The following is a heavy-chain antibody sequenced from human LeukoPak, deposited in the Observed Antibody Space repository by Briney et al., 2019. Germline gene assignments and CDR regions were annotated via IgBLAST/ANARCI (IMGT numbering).Heavy chain of an antibody. CDR2: ISSSSSTI. V-gene: IGHV3-48*04. CDR1: GFTFSSYS. CDR3: ARGGEVQRDY. D-gene: IGHD2-21*01. J-gene: IGHJ4*02. Sequence: PGGSLRLSCAVSGFTFSSYSMNWVRQAPGKGLEWVSYISSSSSTIYYADSVKGRFTISRDNAKNSLYLQMNSLRAEDTAVCYCARGGEVQRDYWGQGTLVTVSS.